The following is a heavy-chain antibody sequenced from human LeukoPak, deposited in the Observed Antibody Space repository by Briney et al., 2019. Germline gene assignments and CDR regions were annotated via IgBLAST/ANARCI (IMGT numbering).Heavy chain of an antibody. J-gene: IGHJ1*01. CDR3: ARGPATGATTRYFQH. D-gene: IGHD1-26*01. V-gene: IGHV4-34*01. Sequence: SETLSLTCAVYGGSFSGYYWSWIRQPPGKGLEWIGEINHSGSTNYNPSLKSRVTISVDTSKNQFSLKLSSVTAADTAVYYCARGPATGATTRYFQHWGQGTLVTVSS. CDR1: GGSFSGYY. CDR2: INHSGST.